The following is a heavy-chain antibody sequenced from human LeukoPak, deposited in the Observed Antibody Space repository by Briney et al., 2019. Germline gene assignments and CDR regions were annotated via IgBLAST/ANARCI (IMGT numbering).Heavy chain of an antibody. Sequence: SETLSLTCTVSGGSVSSYYWSSIRQPPGKGLEWIAYIYNSGSTDYNPSLSGSTDYNPSLKSRVTISVDTSRNQISLKVTSVTAAETAVYYCARIEGVPISAFDIWGQGTMVTVSS. CDR2: IYNSGSTDYNPSLSGST. CDR3: ARIEGVPISAFDI. CDR1: GGSVSSYY. D-gene: IGHD2-8*01. J-gene: IGHJ3*02. V-gene: IGHV4-59*08.